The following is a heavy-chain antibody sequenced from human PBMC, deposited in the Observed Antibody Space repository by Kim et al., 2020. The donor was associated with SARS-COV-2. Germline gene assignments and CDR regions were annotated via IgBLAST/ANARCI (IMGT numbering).Heavy chain of an antibody. CDR2: RGGT. V-gene: IGHV1-2*02. J-gene: IGHJ4*02. Sequence: RGGTNYAQKFQGRVTMTRDTSISTAYMELSRLRSHDTAVYYCARGGHFDYWGQGTLVTVSS. CDR3: ARGGHFDY.